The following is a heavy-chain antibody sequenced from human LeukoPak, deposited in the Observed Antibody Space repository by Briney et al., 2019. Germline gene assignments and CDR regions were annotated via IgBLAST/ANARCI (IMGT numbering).Heavy chain of an antibody. D-gene: IGHD5-24*01. CDR1: GFTFSKYA. J-gene: IGHJ4*02. Sequence: GGSLRLSCAASGFTFSKYAMTWVRQAPGKGLEWVSGISVSGGSTNYADSVKGRFTISRDNSKNTLYLQMNSLRAEDTAVYYCARAHPAFRDDYRVFDYWGQGTLVTVSS. CDR2: ISVSGGST. V-gene: IGHV3-23*01. CDR3: ARAHPAFRDDYRVFDY.